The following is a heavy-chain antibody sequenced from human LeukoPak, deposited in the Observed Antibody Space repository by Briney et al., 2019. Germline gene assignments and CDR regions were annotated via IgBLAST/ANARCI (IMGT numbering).Heavy chain of an antibody. D-gene: IGHD6-19*01. Sequence: SETLSLTCTVSGGSISSYYWSWIRQPPGKGLEWIGYIYYSGSTNYNPSLKSRVTISVDTSKNQFSLKLSSVTAADTAVYYCARGIAVAGTPLYYMDVWGKGTTVTISS. V-gene: IGHV4-59*01. CDR3: ARGIAVAGTPLYYMDV. CDR1: GGSISSYY. J-gene: IGHJ6*03. CDR2: IYYSGST.